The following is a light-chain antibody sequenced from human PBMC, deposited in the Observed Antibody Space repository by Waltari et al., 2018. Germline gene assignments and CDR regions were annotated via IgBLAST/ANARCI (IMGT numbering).Light chain of an antibody. CDR2: GAS. CDR1: QGIGNN. V-gene: IGKV1-NL1*01. Sequence: QLTQSPSSLSASVGDTVTITCQASQGIGNNLNWYQQKPGKAPKLLIYGASSLQSGIPSLFSGSRSGTDFTLTFSSLQPEDFATYYCQQGYTYPWTFGQGTKVEI. J-gene: IGKJ1*01. CDR3: QQGYTYPWT.